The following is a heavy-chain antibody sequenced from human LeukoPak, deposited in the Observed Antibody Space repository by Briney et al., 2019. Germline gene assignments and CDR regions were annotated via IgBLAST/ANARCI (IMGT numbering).Heavy chain of an antibody. CDR3: ARDLSGVTGYTYGRGIDY. CDR2: ISSNGGRT. Sequence: GGSLRLSCAASGFTFSSYAMHWVRQAPGKGVEYVSAISSNGGRTYYANSVKGRFTISRDNAKTSLYLQMNSLRAEDTAVYYCARDLSGVTGYTYGRGIDYWGQGTLVTVSS. J-gene: IGHJ4*02. D-gene: IGHD5-18*01. V-gene: IGHV3-64*01. CDR1: GFTFSSYA.